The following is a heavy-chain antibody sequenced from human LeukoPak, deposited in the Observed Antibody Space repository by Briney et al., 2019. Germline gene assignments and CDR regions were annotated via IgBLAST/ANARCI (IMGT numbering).Heavy chain of an antibody. D-gene: IGHD3-10*01. CDR2: IYTSGST. Sequence: SETLSLTCTVSGGSISSYYWSWIRQPAGKGLEWIGRIYTSGSTNYNPSLKSRVTMSVDTSKNQFSLKLSFVTAADTAVYYCARDTITPGDYYYYGMDVWGQGTTVTVSS. V-gene: IGHV4-4*07. J-gene: IGHJ6*02. CDR1: GGSISSYY. CDR3: ARDTITPGDYYYYGMDV.